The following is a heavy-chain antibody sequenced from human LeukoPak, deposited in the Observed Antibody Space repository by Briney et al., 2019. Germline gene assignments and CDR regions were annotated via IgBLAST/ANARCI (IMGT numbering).Heavy chain of an antibody. V-gene: IGHV1-69*13. J-gene: IGHJ5*02. D-gene: IGHD2-15*01. Sequence: ASVKVSCKASGGTFSSYAISWVRQAPGQGLEWMGGIIPIFGTANYAQKFQGRVTITADESTSTAYMELSSLRSEDTAVDYCARDREPTIKKYCSGGSCYLNWFDPWGQGTLVTVSS. CDR2: IIPIFGTA. CDR3: ARDREPTIKKYCSGGSCYLNWFDP. CDR1: GGTFSSYA.